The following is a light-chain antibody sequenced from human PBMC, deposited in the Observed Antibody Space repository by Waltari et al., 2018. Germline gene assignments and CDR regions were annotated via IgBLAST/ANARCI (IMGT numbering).Light chain of an antibody. V-gene: IGKV1-5*03. CDR3: KQYNSYWT. CDR1: QSISSW. Sequence: EIQMSHTPSTLSVCVEDRVPLSSPARQSISSWLAWYQQKPGKAPKLLIYKASSLESGVPSRFSGSGSVTEFTLTISSLQPDDFATYYCKQYNSYWTFGQGTKVEIK. CDR2: KAS. J-gene: IGKJ1*01.